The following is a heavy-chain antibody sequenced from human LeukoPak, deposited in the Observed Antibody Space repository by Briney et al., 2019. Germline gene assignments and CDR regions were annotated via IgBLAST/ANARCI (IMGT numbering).Heavy chain of an antibody. V-gene: IGHV3-48*03. D-gene: IGHD3-10*01. Sequence: GGSLRLSCAASGFTFSSYEMNWVRQAPGKGLEWVSYISSSGSTIYYADSVKGRFTISRDNAKNSLYLQMNSLRAEDTAVYYCAMHGWGGFFQEWGQGTLVTVSS. J-gene: IGHJ1*01. CDR1: GFTFSSYE. CDR3: AMHGWGGFFQE. CDR2: ISSSGSTI.